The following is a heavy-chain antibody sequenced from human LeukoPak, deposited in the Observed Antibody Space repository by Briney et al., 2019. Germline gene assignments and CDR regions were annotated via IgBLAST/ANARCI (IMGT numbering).Heavy chain of an antibody. V-gene: IGHV3-23*01. Sequence: GGSLRLSCAASGFTFSTYAMSCVRQAPGKGLEWVSAISSSGGYTYYADSVKGRFTISRDNSKNTLYLQMNSLRAEDTAVYYCARDLHYYVAMDVWGQGTTVTVSS. CDR3: ARDLHYYVAMDV. J-gene: IGHJ6*02. D-gene: IGHD3-10*02. CDR2: ISSSGGYT. CDR1: GFTFSTYA.